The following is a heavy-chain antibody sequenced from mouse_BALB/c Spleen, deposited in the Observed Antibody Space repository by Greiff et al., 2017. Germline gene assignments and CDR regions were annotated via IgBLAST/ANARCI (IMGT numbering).Heavy chain of an antibody. Sequence: VQLQESGAELMKPGASVKISCKATGYTFSSYWIEWVKQRPGHGLEWIGEILPGSGSTNYNEKFKGKATFTADTSSNTAYMQLSSLTSEDSAVYYCARKGYYYGSSYEAFYFDYWGQGTTLTVSS. CDR1: GYTFSSYW. CDR2: ILPGSGST. J-gene: IGHJ2*01. CDR3: ARKGYYYGSSYEAFYFDY. D-gene: IGHD1-1*01. V-gene: IGHV1-9*01.